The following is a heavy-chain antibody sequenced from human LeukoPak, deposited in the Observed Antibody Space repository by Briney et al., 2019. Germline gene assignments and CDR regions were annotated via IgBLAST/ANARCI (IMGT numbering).Heavy chain of an antibody. CDR3: RNLGSSSWYAIYYYYYYMDV. J-gene: IGHJ6*03. V-gene: IGHV3-23*01. D-gene: IGHD6-13*01. CDR2: ISGSGGST. Sequence: GGSLRLSCAASGFTFSTYAMSWVRQAPGKGLEWVSAISGSGGSTYYADSVKGRFTISRDNSKNTLYLQMNSLRAEDTAVYYCRNLGSSSWYAIYYYYYYMDVWGKGTTVTISS. CDR1: GFTFSTYA.